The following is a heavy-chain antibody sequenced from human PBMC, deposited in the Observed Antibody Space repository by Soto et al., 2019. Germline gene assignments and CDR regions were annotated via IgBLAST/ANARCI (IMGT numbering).Heavy chain of an antibody. D-gene: IGHD2-8*02. Sequence: GESLKISCAASGFTFSNALMNWVRQAPGKGLEWVSRIKSKTDGGTTDYAAPVKGRFTISRDDSKNTLYLQMNSLKTEDTAVYYCTTDWSLTHYYYYYGMDVWGQGTKVTVS. CDR1: GFTFSNAL. V-gene: IGHV3-15*07. CDR2: IKSKTDGGTT. J-gene: IGHJ6*02. CDR3: TTDWSLTHYYYYYGMDV.